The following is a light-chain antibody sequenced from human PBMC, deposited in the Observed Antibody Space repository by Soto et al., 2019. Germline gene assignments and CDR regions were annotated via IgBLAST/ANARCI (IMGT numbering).Light chain of an antibody. J-gene: IGLJ3*02. V-gene: IGLV1-44*01. CDR1: KSNIGTYT. Sequence: QLVLTQPPSASGTPGQRVIISCSGSKSNIGTYTVNWYQQLPGTAPKLLIYTNYQRPSGVPDRFSGSRSGTSASLAIRRLKSEDDADYSGSSWEDRQSGGVFGGGTKLTVL. CDR2: TNY. CDR3: SSWEDRQSGGV.